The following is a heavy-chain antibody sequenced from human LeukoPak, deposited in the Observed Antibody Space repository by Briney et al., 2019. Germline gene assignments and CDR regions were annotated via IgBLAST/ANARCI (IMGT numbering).Heavy chain of an antibody. D-gene: IGHD1-7*01. Sequence: SETLSLTCAVYGGSFSGYYWSWIRQPPGKGLEWIGGINHSGSTNYNPSLKSRVTISVDTSKNQFSLKLSSVTAADTAVYYCARARIRITGTTPYYYGMDVWGQGTTVTVSS. CDR3: ARARIRITGTTPYYYGMDV. CDR1: GGSFSGYY. V-gene: IGHV4-34*01. J-gene: IGHJ6*02. CDR2: INHSGST.